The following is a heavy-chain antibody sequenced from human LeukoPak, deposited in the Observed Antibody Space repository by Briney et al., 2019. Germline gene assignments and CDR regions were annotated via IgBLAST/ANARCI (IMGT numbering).Heavy chain of an antibody. V-gene: IGHV3-7*03. CDR2: IKEDGSEK. CDR3: ATVAPQHDY. J-gene: IGHJ4*02. CDR1: GFTFSRFW. Sequence: GGSLRLSCAASGFTFSRFWMSWVRQAPGKGLEWVATIKEDGSEKYYVSSVRSRFTVSRDNAWDSLYLQMNSLRAEDTAVYYCATVAPQHDYWGQGAVVTVSS.